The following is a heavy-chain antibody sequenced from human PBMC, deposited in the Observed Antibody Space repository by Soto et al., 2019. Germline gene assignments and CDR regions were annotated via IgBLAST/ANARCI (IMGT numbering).Heavy chain of an antibody. V-gene: IGHV3-74*01. CDR3: ERVLEWLSPPDN. J-gene: IGHJ4*02. CDR1: GFTFSSYW. Sequence: GVSLRLSCAASGFTFSSYWMHWVRQAPGKGLVWVSRINSDGSITTYADSVKGRFTISRDNAKNTVFLQMSSLRAEDTAMYYCERVLEWLSPPDNWGQGILVTLS. D-gene: IGHD3-3*01. CDR2: INSDGSIT.